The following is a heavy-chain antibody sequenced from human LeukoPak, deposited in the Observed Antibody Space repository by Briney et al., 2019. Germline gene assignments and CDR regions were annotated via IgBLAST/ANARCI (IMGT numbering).Heavy chain of an antibody. CDR2: IYPADSDT. CDR3: ARLPHCGSDCYPNWFDS. Sequence: GESLKISCECSGGSFTKFWIGWVRQMPGKGLELMGIIYPADSDTRYSPSFQGQVTISADKSISTAYLQWSSLKTSDTAMYYCARLPHCGSDCYPNWFDSWGQGTLVTVSS. CDR1: GGSFTKFW. V-gene: IGHV5-51*01. D-gene: IGHD2-21*02. J-gene: IGHJ5*01.